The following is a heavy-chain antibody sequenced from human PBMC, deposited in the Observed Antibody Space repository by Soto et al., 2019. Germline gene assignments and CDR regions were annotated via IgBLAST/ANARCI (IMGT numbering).Heavy chain of an antibody. CDR3: ATRYCSGGSCYSDYYYYGMDV. D-gene: IGHD2-15*01. Sequence: QLQLQESGPGLVKPSETLSLTCTVSGGSISSSSYYWGWIRQPPGKGLEWIGSIYYSGSTYYNPSLKSRVTISVDTSKNQFSLKLSSVTAADTAVYYCATRYCSGGSCYSDYYYYGMDVWGQGTTVTVSS. CDR1: GGSISSSSYY. J-gene: IGHJ6*02. CDR2: IYYSGST. V-gene: IGHV4-39*01.